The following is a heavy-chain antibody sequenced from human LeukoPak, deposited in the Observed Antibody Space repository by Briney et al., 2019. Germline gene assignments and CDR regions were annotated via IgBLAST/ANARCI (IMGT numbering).Heavy chain of an antibody. D-gene: IGHD2-8*01. CDR2: MNPNSGNT. Sequence: GASVKVSCKASGYTFTSYDINWVRQATGQGLEWMGWMNPNSGNTGYAQKFQGRVAITRNTSISTAYMELSSLRSEDTAVYYCARGLYCTNGVCYDAFDIWAKGQWSPSLQ. CDR1: GYTFTSYD. V-gene: IGHV1-8*03. J-gene: IGHJ3*02. CDR3: ARGLYCTNGVCYDAFDI.